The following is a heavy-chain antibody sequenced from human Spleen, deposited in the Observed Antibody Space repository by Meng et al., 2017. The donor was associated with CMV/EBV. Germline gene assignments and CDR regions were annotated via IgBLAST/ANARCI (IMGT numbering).Heavy chain of an antibody. J-gene: IGHJ4*02. CDR1: GFTFSSYA. V-gene: IGHV3-23*01. CDR3: AKEFFDYSNNDH. D-gene: IGHD4-11*01. Sequence: GESLKISCAASGFTFSSYAMSWVRQAPGKGLEWVSAISGSGGSTYYADSVKGRFTISRDNSKSTLYLQMNSLRAEDTAVYYCAKEFFDYSNNDHWGQGTLVTVPQ. CDR2: ISGSGGST.